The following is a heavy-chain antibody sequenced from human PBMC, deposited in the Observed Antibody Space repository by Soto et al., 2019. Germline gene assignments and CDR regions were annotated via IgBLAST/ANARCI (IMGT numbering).Heavy chain of an antibody. Sequence: PSQTLSLTCAISGDSVSSNSAAWNWIRQSPSRGLEWLGRTYYRSKWYNDYAVSVKGRITINPDTSKNQFSLQLNSVTPEDTAVYYCASSITIFGVVTGGFDPWGQGTLVTVYS. D-gene: IGHD3-3*01. CDR3: ASSITIFGVVTGGFDP. V-gene: IGHV6-1*01. J-gene: IGHJ5*02. CDR2: TYYRSKWYN. CDR1: GDSVSSNSAA.